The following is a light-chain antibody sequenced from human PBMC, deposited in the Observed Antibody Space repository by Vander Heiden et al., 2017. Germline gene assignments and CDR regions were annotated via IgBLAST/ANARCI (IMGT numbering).Light chain of an antibody. Sequence: QSALTQPASVSGSPGQSMTIPCTGTSSDVGRYNLVAWYQQHPGKDPKLKIYEGSKRPSGVSNRFSGSKSVNTASLTISGLHAEDEADYYCFSYAGSSTYVFGTWTKVTVL. CDR3: FSYAGSSTYV. CDR1: SSDVGRYNL. CDR2: EGS. V-gene: IGLV2-23*01. J-gene: IGLJ1*01.